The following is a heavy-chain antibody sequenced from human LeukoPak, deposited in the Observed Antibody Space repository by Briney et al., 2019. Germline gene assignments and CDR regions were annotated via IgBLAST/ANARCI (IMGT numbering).Heavy chain of an antibody. D-gene: IGHD4-17*01. J-gene: IGHJ5*02. CDR1: GFTFSDYY. CDR3: ARDRDVYGDYGGNWFDP. Sequence: GGSLRLSCAAFGFTFSDYYMSWIRQAPGKGLEGVSYISSSGSTIYYADSVKGRFTISRDNAKNSLYLQMNSLRAGDTAVYYCARDRDVYGDYGGNWFDPWGQGTLVTVSS. CDR2: ISSSGSTI. V-gene: IGHV3-11*01.